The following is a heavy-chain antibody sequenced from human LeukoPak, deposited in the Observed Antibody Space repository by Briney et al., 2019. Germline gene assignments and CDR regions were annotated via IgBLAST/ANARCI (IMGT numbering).Heavy chain of an antibody. D-gene: IGHD5-24*01. CDR2: IYTSGSA. CDR3: ARQSRDGYNYYYYYMDV. J-gene: IGHJ6*03. V-gene: IGHV4-4*09. CDR1: GGSIRTYH. Sequence: PSETLSLTCTVSGGSIRTYHWSWIRPPPGKGLEGSGNIYTSGSANYNPSLKSRVTISVDTSKNQFSLKVTSVTAADTAVYYCARQSRDGYNYYYYYMDVWGKGTTVTVSS.